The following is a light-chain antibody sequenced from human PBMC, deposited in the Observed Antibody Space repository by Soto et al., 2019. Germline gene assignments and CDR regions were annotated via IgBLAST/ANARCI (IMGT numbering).Light chain of an antibody. Sequence: QSVLTQPASVSGSPGQSITISCTGTSSDIGGYNYVSWYQQHPGKAPKVVIYEVSNRPLGVSNRFSASKSGNTASLIISGLQADDEADYFCSSYRSTTTLGVFGTGTKVTVL. J-gene: IGLJ1*01. V-gene: IGLV2-14*01. CDR1: SSDIGGYNY. CDR2: EVS. CDR3: SSYRSTTTLGV.